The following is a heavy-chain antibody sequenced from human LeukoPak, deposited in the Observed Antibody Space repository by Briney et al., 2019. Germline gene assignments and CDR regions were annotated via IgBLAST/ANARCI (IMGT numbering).Heavy chain of an antibody. D-gene: IGHD4-23*01. CDR2: IYDSGSA. V-gene: IGHV4-59*01. Sequence: LSETLSLTCTVSGGSISSYYWSWIRQPPGKGLEWIGNIYDSGSANYNPSLKSRVVISVDTSKNQFSLNLTPVTAADTAVYYCARVGVDYSGNVLKYFFDYWGQGTLVTVSS. CDR3: ARVGVDYSGNVLKYFFDY. CDR1: GGSISSYY. J-gene: IGHJ4*02.